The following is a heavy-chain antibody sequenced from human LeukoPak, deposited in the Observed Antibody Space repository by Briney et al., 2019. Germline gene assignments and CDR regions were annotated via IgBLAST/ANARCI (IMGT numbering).Heavy chain of an antibody. CDR1: GYSFTSYW. CDR3: ARLMPGSSSPDEC. J-gene: IGHJ4*02. D-gene: IGHD6-6*01. Sequence: GESLKISCKGSGYSFTSYWIGWVRQMPGKGLEWMGIIYPGDSDTRYSPSFQGQVTISADKSISTAYLQWSSLRSEDTAVYYCARLMPGSSSPDECWGQGTLVTVSS. CDR2: IYPGDSDT. V-gene: IGHV5-51*01.